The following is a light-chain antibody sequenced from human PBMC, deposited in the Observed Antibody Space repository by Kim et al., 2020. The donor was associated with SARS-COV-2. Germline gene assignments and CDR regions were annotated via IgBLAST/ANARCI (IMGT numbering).Light chain of an antibody. J-gene: IGKJ3*01. Sequence: DIQMTQSPSSLSASVGDRVTITCRTTQSISSHLNWYQQKPGRAPTLLISAASTLQGGVPSRFSGSGSETDFTLTISSLQPEDFATFFCQQSYITPFTFGPGTKVDIK. V-gene: IGKV1-39*01. CDR3: QQSYITPFT. CDR1: QSISSH. CDR2: AAS.